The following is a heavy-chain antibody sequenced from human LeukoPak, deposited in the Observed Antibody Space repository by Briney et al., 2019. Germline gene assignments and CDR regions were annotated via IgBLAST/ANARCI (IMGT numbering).Heavy chain of an antibody. V-gene: IGHV3-30*04. CDR2: ILYDGSHA. Sequence: GGSLRLSCAASGFTFSRYSMHWVRQTPSKGLKWVAIILYDGSHAYYPDSVKGRFTISRDNSKNTVSLQMNSLRADDTAVYYCARDNYVGNLDFWGQGTLVTVSS. CDR1: GFTFSRYS. CDR3: ARDNYVGNLDF. J-gene: IGHJ4*02. D-gene: IGHD4-23*01.